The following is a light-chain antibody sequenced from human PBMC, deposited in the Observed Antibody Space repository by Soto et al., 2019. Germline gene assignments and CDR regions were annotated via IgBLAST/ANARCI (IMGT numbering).Light chain of an antibody. V-gene: IGLV2-8*01. CDR1: SSDIGGYNS. J-gene: IGLJ3*02. CDR2: EVN. Sequence: QSVLTQPPSPSGLPGKSFTTSSPGTSSDIGGYNSVSWYQQHPGKAPKLMIYEVNKRPLGVPERFSGSKSGNTASLTVSGLQADDEADYYCSSSAGTNSFVLFGGGTQLTVL. CDR3: SSSAGTNSFVL.